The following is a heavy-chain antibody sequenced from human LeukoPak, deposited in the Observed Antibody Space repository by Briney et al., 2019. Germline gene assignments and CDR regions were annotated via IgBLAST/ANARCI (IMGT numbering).Heavy chain of an antibody. CDR3: TRGGVPGIAVAGNWFDP. CDR1: GFTFGDYA. V-gene: IGHV3-49*03. Sequence: GGSLRLSCTASGFTFGDYAMSWFRQAPGKGLEWVGFIRSKAYGGTTEYAASVKGRFTISRDDSKSIAHLQMNSLKTEDTAVYYCTRGGVPGIAVAGNWFDPWGQGTLVTVSS. D-gene: IGHD6-19*01. J-gene: IGHJ5*02. CDR2: IRSKAYGGTT.